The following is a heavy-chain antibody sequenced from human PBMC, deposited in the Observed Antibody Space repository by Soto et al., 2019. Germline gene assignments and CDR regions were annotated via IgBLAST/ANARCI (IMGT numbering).Heavy chain of an antibody. CDR2: ISYDGSNK. D-gene: IGHD1-26*01. Sequence: GESLKISCAASGFTFSSYGMHWVRQAPGKGLEWVAVISYDGSNKYYADSVKGRFTISRDNSKNTLYLQMNSLRAEDTAVYYCAKDVSDVGATTLPIESLGYYFDYWGQGTLVTVSS. CDR1: GFTFSSYG. J-gene: IGHJ4*02. V-gene: IGHV3-30*18. CDR3: AKDVSDVGATTLPIESLGYYFDY.